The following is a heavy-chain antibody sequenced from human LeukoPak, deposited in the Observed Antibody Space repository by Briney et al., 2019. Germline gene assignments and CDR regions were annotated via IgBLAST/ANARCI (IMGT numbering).Heavy chain of an antibody. CDR1: GYTFTGYY. Sequence: ASVKVSCKASGYTFTGYYIHWVRQAPGQGLEWMGWINPNSGGTNYAQKFQGRVTMTRDTSISTSYMELSRLRSDDTAVYYCARDSGRYYCDSSGYYPPGHLDYWGQGTLVTVSS. V-gene: IGHV1-2*02. D-gene: IGHD3-22*01. J-gene: IGHJ4*02. CDR3: ARDSGRYYCDSSGYYPPGHLDY. CDR2: INPNSGGT.